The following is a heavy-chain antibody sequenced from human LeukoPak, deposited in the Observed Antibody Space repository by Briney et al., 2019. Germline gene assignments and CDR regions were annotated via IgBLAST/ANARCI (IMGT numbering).Heavy chain of an antibody. V-gene: IGHV1-2*02. D-gene: IGHD2-8*01. CDR2: IIPDSGGT. CDR1: RYTLTEYY. CDR3: STEDKYCTDANCGVF. Sequence: GASVKVSCKASRYTLTEYYIHWVRQAPGQGLEWMGFIIPDSGGTTSQQNFQGRVTMTRDTSISTFYMGLSSLRPDDTAVYYCSTEDKYCTDANCGVFWGQGTLVTVSS. J-gene: IGHJ4*02.